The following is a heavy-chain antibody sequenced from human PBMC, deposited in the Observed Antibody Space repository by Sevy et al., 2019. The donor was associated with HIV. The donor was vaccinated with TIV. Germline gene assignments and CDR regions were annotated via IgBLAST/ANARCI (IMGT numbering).Heavy chain of an antibody. J-gene: IGHJ4*02. D-gene: IGHD3-22*01. CDR2: FDPEDGET. V-gene: IGHV1-24*01. CDR1: GYTLTQLS. Sequence: ASVKVSCKVSGYTLTQLSMNWVRQAPGKGLEWMESFDPEDGETIYAQKFQGRVTMTEDRSTDTAYMDLSRLRSEDTPVYYCATTKYYYESSGYPFDYWGQGTLVTVSS. CDR3: ATTKYYYESSGYPFDY.